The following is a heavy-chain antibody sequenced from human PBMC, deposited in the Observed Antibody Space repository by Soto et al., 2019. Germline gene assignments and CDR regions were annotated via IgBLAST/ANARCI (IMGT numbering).Heavy chain of an antibody. CDR3: ARLVVGPYYFDY. CDR1: GGSFSGYY. Sequence: SETLSLTCAVYGGSFSGYYWSWIRQPPGKGLEWIGEINHSGSTNYNPSLKSRVTISVDTSKNQFSLKLSSVTAADTAVYYCARLVVGPYYFDYWGQGTLVTVSS. J-gene: IGHJ4*02. D-gene: IGHD3-22*01. CDR2: INHSGST. V-gene: IGHV4-34*01.